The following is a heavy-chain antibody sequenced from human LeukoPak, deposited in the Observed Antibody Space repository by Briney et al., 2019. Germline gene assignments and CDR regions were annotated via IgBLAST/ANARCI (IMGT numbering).Heavy chain of an antibody. J-gene: IGHJ3*02. D-gene: IGHD4/OR15-4a*01. Sequence: GESLRLSCAASGFSFSSFAMGWVRQPPGKGLEWVSAITGSTGLTYYGDSVKGRFAISRDNSNNRVYLEMNSLRAEDTAVYYCAKYGGNYPYDAFDIWGQGTILTVSS. CDR3: AKYGGNYPYDAFDI. CDR2: ITGSTGLT. CDR1: GFSFSSFA. V-gene: IGHV3-23*01.